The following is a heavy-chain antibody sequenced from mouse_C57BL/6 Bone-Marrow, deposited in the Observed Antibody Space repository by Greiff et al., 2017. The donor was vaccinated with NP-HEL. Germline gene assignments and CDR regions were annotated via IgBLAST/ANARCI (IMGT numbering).Heavy chain of an antibody. CDR2: ISSGGSYT. J-gene: IGHJ3*01. CDR3: ARPHYYGSSYSFAY. D-gene: IGHD1-1*01. Sequence: EVQLVESGGDLVKPGGSLKLSCAASGFTFSSYGMSWVRQTPDKRLEWVATISSGGSYTYYPDSVKGRFTISRDNAKNTLYLQMSSLKSEDTAMYYCARPHYYGSSYSFAYWGQGTLVTVSA. V-gene: IGHV5-6*01. CDR1: GFTFSSYG.